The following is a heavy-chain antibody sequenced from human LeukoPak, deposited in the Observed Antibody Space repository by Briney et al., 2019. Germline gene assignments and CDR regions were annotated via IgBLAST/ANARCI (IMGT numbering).Heavy chain of an antibody. J-gene: IGHJ6*02. Sequence: ASVKVSCKASGYTFTSYYMHWVRQAPGQGLEWMGIINPSGGSTSYAQKFQGRVTMTRDTSTSTVYMELSSLRSEDTAVYYCAIGEDGYYYDSSGYGPADVWGQGTTVTVPS. CDR1: GYTFTSYY. V-gene: IGHV1-46*01. D-gene: IGHD3-22*01. CDR3: AIGEDGYYYDSSGYGPADV. CDR2: INPSGGST.